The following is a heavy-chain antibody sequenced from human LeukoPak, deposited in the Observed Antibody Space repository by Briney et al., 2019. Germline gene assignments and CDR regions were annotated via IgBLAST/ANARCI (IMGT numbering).Heavy chain of an antibody. CDR2: VNPYSGGT. D-gene: IGHD1-1*01. CDR1: EYTFTDYY. V-gene: IGHV1-2*02. CDR3: ARARQLAFDAFDT. J-gene: IGHJ3*02. Sequence: GASVKVSCKASEYTFTDYYIHWLRQAPGQGLEWMGWVNPYSGGTSFAQNFRSRVTLTRDTSTTTSYMELTSLRSDDTAVYYCARARQLAFDAFDTWGQGTLITVSS.